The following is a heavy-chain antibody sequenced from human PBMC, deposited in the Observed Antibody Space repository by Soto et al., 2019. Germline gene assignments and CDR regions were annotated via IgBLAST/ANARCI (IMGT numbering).Heavy chain of an antibody. V-gene: IGHV4-31*03. CDR3: ARGGLMVYPARTPTILI. Sequence: SETLSLTCTVSGGSISSGGYYWSWIRQHPGKGLEWIGYIYYSGSTYYNPSLKSRVTISVDTSKNQFSLKLSSVTAADTAVYYCARGGLMVYPARTPTILIWGQGTLVTVSS. J-gene: IGHJ4*02. CDR2: IYYSGST. D-gene: IGHD2-8*01. CDR1: GGSISSGGYY.